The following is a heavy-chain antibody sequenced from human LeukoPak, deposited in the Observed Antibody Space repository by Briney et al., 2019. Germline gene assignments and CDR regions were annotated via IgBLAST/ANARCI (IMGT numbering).Heavy chain of an antibody. CDR1: GFTFDDYA. J-gene: IGHJ4*02. CDR3: AKDSTGRRDYYDSSGYFDY. Sequence: GGSLRLSCAASGFTFDDYAMHWVRQAPGKGLEWVSGISWNSGSIGYADSVKGRFTISRDNAKNSLYLQMNSLRAEDTALYYCAKDSTGRRDYYDSSGYFDYWGQGTLVTVSS. V-gene: IGHV3-9*01. D-gene: IGHD3-22*01. CDR2: ISWNSGSI.